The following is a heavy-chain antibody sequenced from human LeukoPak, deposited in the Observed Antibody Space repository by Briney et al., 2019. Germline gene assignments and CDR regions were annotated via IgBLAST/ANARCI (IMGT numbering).Heavy chain of an antibody. J-gene: IGHJ6*03. Sequence: SETLSLTCTVSGGSISSYYWSWIRQPPGKGLDWIGYIYTSGSTNYNPSLKSRVTISVDTSKNQFSLKLSSVTAADTAVYYCASSNLGYSSGWYERSYYMDVWGKGTTVTVSS. CDR2: IYTSGST. D-gene: IGHD6-19*01. CDR3: ASSNLGYSSGWYERSYYMDV. CDR1: GGSISSYY. V-gene: IGHV4-4*09.